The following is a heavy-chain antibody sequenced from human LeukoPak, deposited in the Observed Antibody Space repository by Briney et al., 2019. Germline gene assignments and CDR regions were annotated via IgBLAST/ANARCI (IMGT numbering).Heavy chain of an antibody. V-gene: IGHV4-30-2*01. CDR2: IYHSGST. CDR3: ARGSTGNWYFDL. CDR1: GGSISSGGYS. D-gene: IGHD5/OR15-5a*01. Sequence: SQTLSLTCAVSGGSISSGGYSWSWIRHPPGRGLEWIGYIYHSGSTYYNPSLKSRVTISVDRSKNQFSLKLSSVTAADTAVYYCARGSTGNWYFDLWGRGTLVTVSS. J-gene: IGHJ2*01.